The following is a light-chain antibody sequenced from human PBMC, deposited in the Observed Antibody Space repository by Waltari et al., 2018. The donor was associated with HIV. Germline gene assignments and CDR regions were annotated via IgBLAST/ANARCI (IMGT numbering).Light chain of an antibody. V-gene: IGLV2-14*01. CDR1: SRDMSTYNR. CDR2: EGG. CDR3: ISYTTTNYYV. J-gene: IGLJ1*01. Sequence: QSALTPPASVSGSPGPAITLPCPSFSRDMSTYNRVPWYPQFPGQAPKPIFYEGGNRPSGVSNRCSGSKSGNTASLTISGLQAEDEADYYCISYTTTNYYVFGPGTWVTVL.